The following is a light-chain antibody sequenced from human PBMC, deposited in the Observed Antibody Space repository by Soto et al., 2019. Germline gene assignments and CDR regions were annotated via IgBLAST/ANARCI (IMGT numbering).Light chain of an antibody. CDR2: DAS. J-gene: IGKJ5*01. CDR1: QFIGNY. Sequence: DIQMTQSPLSLSASVGDRITITCHSSQFIGNYLNWYQQKPGKAPKLLIFDASNLHTGVPSKFSGTGFGTSFTLTISSLQPEDFATYYCQQLLSYPITFGQGTRLEIK. CDR3: QQLLSYPIT. V-gene: IGKV1-33*01.